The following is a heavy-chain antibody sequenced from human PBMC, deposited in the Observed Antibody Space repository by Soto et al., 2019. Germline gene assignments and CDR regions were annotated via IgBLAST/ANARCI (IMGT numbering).Heavy chain of an antibody. D-gene: IGHD2-8*01. CDR3: AKGSGSVYGCSDY. CDR1: GFTFDDYA. J-gene: IGHJ4*02. V-gene: IGHV3-9*01. Sequence: EVQLVESGGGLVQPGRSLRLSCAASGFTFDDYAMHWVRQAPGKGLEWVSGISWNSGSIGYADSVKGRFTISRDNAKNSLYLQMNSLRAEDTALYYCAKGSGSVYGCSDYWGQGTLVTVSS. CDR2: ISWNSGSI.